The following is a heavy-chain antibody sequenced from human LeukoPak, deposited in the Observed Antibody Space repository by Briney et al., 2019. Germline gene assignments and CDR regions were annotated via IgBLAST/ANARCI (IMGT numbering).Heavy chain of an antibody. J-gene: IGHJ4*02. CDR2: INHSGST. D-gene: IGHD6-19*01. CDR1: AGSFSGYY. Sequence: SETLSLTCAVYAGSFSGYYWSWIRQPPGKGLEWIGEINHSGSTYYNPSLKSRVTISVDTSKNQFSLKLSSVTAADTAVYYCASSPGYSSGWSQGYFDYWGQGTLVTVSS. V-gene: IGHV4-34*01. CDR3: ASSPGYSSGWSQGYFDY.